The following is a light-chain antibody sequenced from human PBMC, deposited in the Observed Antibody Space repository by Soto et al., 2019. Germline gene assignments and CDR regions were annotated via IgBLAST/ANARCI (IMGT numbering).Light chain of an antibody. V-gene: IGLV3-9*01. CDR2: RDS. Sequence: SYELTQPLSVSVALGQTARITCGGNNIGRKNVNGYQQKPGQAPVLVIYRDSNRPSGIPERFSRSNSGNTATRTISRAQAGDEADYYCQVWDSSTARVVGGGTKLTV. CDR3: QVWDSSTARV. CDR1: NIGRKN. J-gene: IGLJ3*02.